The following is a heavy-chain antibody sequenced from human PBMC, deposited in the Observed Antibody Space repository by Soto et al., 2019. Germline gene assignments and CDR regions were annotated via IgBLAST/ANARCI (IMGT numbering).Heavy chain of an antibody. V-gene: IGHV5-10-1*01. D-gene: IGHD2-2*01. CDR2: IDPIDSYT. CDR3: ARRYCSSASCPRNYYGMDV. J-gene: IGHJ6*02. Sequence: GESLKISCQGSGYNFASYWISWVRQMPGKGLEWMGRIDPIDSYTNYSPSFQGHVTISADKSISTAYLQWSSLKASDTAMYYCARRYCSSASCPRNYYGMDVWGQGTTVTVSS. CDR1: GYNFASYW.